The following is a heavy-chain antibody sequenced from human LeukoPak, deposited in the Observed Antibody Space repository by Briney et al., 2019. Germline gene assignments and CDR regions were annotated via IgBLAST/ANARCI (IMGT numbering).Heavy chain of an antibody. V-gene: IGHV4-59*01. CDR2: IYYSGST. Sequence: SETLSLTCTVSGGSISSYYWSWIRQPPGKGLEWIGYIYYSGSTNYNPSLKSRVTISVDTSKNQFSLKLSSVTAADTAVYYCARNGDYDQNPDHYFDYWGQGTLVTVSS. CDR3: ARNGDYDQNPDHYFDY. CDR1: GGSISSYY. D-gene: IGHD4-17*01. J-gene: IGHJ4*02.